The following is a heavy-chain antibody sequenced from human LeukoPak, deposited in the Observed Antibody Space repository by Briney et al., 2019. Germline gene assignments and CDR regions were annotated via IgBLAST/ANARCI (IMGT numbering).Heavy chain of an antibody. CDR2: IKQDGSEK. J-gene: IGHJ3*02. D-gene: IGHD3-16*01. Sequence: PGGSLRLSCVASGFTFSSYWMSWVRQAPGKGLEWVANIKQDGSEKYYVDSVKGRFTISRDNAKNSLDLQMNSLRAEDTAVYYCARQPLNAFDIWGQGTMVTVSS. V-gene: IGHV3-7*01. CDR3: ARQPLNAFDI. CDR1: GFTFSSYW.